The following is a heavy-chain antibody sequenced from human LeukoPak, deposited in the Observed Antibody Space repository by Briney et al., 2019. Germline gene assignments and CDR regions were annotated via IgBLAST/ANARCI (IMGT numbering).Heavy chain of an antibody. CDR2: IYHSGST. Sequence: SETLSLTCTVSGYSISSGYYWGWIRQPPGKGLEWIGSIYHSGSTYYNPSLKSRATISVDTSKNQFSLKLSSVTATDTAVYYCARVPHWYFDLWGRGTLVTVSS. V-gene: IGHV4-38-2*02. CDR3: ARVPHWYFDL. J-gene: IGHJ2*01. CDR1: GYSISSGYY.